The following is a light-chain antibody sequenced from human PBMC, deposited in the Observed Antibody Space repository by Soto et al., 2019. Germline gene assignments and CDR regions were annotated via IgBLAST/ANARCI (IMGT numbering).Light chain of an antibody. CDR1: NIDVGAYNY. CDR2: EVR. V-gene: IGLV2-14*01. J-gene: IGLJ3*02. Sequence: QCALTQPASVSGSPGQSITISCTGANIDVGAYNYVSWYQQHPNKAPKLIIYEVRNRPSGVSDRFSGSRTGNTASLTISGLQAEDEADYYCSSHSSSLLVFGGGTKGTVL. CDR3: SSHSSSLLV.